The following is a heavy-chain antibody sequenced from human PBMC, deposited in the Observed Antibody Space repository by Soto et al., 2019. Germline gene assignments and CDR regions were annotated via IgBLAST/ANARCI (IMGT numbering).Heavy chain of an antibody. Sequence: SETLSLTCAVSGGSINSYYWTWIRQPAGKGLEWIGRIYSTGLTTYNPSLKSRVTMSVDTSKNQLYLKLSSVTAADTALYYCASGAGGSSPYHAFDIWRQGTMVTVSS. V-gene: IGHV4-4*07. CDR3: ASGAGGSSPYHAFDI. CDR1: GGSINSYY. CDR2: IYSTGLT. J-gene: IGHJ3*02. D-gene: IGHD1-26*01.